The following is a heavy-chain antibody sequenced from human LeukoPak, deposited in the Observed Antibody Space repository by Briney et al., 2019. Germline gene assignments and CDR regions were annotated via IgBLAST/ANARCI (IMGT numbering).Heavy chain of an antibody. J-gene: IGHJ4*02. Sequence: GSLRLSCAASGFTFSSYAMHWVRQAPGKGLEYVSAISSNGGSTYYANSVKGRFTISRDNSKNTLYLQMGSLRAEDMAVYYCARDNLDCTNGVCSYYFDYWGQGTLVTVSS. V-gene: IGHV3-64*01. CDR3: ARDNLDCTNGVCSYYFDY. CDR2: ISSNGGST. CDR1: GFTFSSYA. D-gene: IGHD2-8*01.